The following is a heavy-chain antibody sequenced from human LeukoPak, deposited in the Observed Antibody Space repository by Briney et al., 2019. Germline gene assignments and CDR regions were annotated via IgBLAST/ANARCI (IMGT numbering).Heavy chain of an antibody. Sequence: PSETLSLTCAVSGGSISGLHLSCIRQPAGKGLQWIRRVYSSGSTNYNPSLKSRVTMSVDTSKNQFSLKLSSVTAADTAVYFCARDSRSGLLFDQCGQDTQVAVSS. V-gene: IGHV4-4*07. CDR3: ARDSRSGLLFDQ. J-gene: IGHJ4*02. D-gene: IGHD2-15*01. CDR1: GGSISGLH. CDR2: VYSSGST.